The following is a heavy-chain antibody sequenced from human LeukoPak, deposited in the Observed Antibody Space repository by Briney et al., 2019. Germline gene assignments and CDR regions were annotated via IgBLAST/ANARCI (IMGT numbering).Heavy chain of an antibody. D-gene: IGHD2-2*01. V-gene: IGHV4-59*01. CDR2: IYYSGST. CDR3: AREVDIVVVPAAIVDAFDI. CDR1: GGSISSYY. J-gene: IGHJ3*02. Sequence: SETLSLTCTVSGGSISSYYWSWIRQPPGKGLEWIGYIYYSGSTNYNPSLKSRVTISVDTSKNQFSLKLSSVTAADTAVYYCAREVDIVVVPAAIVDAFDIWGQGTMVTVSS.